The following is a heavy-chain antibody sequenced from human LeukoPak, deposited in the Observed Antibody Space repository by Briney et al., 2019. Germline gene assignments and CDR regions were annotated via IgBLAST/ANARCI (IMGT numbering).Heavy chain of an antibody. Sequence: SETLSLTCTVSGCSISSGGYYWSWIRQHPGKGLEWIGYIYYSGSTYYNPSLKSRVTISVDTSKNQFSLKLSSVTAADTVVYYCARDRNVRPTKYYYGSGTTSGMDVWGKGTTVTVCS. CDR2: IYYSGST. J-gene: IGHJ6*04. CDR1: GCSISSGGYY. V-gene: IGHV4-31*03. CDR3: ARDRNVRPTKYYYGSGTTSGMDV. D-gene: IGHD3-10*01.